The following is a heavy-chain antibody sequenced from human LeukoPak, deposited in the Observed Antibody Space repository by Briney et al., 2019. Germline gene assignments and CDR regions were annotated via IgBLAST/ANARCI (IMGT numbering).Heavy chain of an antibody. CDR1: GYTFTTYD. J-gene: IGHJ6*04. CDR3: ARGPGSPDLYMDV. D-gene: IGHD1-14*01. CDR2: MSPNSGNT. Sequence: ASVKVSCKASGYTFTTYDINWVRQATGQGLEWMGWMSPNSGNTGYAQKFQGRVTMTRNTSITTAYMELRSLTPDDTAVYYCARGPGSPDLYMDVRGRGTTVTVSS. V-gene: IGHV1-8*01.